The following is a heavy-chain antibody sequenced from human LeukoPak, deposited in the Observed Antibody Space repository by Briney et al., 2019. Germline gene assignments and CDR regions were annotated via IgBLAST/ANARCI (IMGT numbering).Heavy chain of an antibody. J-gene: IGHJ4*02. CDR1: GGSISSYY. Sequence: SETLSLTCTVSGGSISSYYWSWIRQSPGKGLEWIGYIYNSVRTNYNPSLKSRVTISVDTPKNQFSLKLSSVTAADTAVYYCARGTSLTTFLFDFWGQGTLVTVSS. CDR3: ARGTSLTTFLFDF. CDR2: IYNSVRT. V-gene: IGHV4-59*01. D-gene: IGHD4/OR15-4a*01.